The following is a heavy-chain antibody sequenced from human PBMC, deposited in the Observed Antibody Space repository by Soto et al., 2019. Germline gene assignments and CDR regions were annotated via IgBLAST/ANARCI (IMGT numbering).Heavy chain of an antibody. CDR1: GYTFTSYY. CDR2: INPSGGST. V-gene: IGHV1-46*03. Sequence: ASVKVSCKASGYTFTSYYMHWVRQAPGQGLELMGIINPSGGSTSYAQKFQGRVTMTRDTSTSTVYMELSSLRSEDTAVYYCAGPIAVADHGGAFDIWGQGTMVTVSS. J-gene: IGHJ3*02. D-gene: IGHD6-19*01. CDR3: AGPIAVADHGGAFDI.